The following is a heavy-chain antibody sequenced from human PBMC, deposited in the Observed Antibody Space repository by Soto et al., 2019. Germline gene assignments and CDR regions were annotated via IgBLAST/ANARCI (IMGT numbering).Heavy chain of an antibody. J-gene: IGHJ5*02. CDR3: ARSGVGAATVGGIWFDP. CDR1: GASISSGGYY. D-gene: IGHD2-15*01. Sequence: SETLSLTCIVSGASISSGGYYWSWIRQHPAKGLEWIGYIYYSGNTYYNPSLKSRASISVDTSKNQFSMNLSSVTAADTALYYCARSGVGAATVGGIWFDPWGQGTLVTVSS. V-gene: IGHV4-31*03. CDR2: IYYSGNT.